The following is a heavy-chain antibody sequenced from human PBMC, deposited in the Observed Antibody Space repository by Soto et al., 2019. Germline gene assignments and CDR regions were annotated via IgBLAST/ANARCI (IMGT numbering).Heavy chain of an antibody. CDR3: ARLTGYCSGGSCSNWFDP. CDR2: ISAYNGNT. D-gene: IGHD2-15*01. Sequence: SVKVSCKASAYTFSSYGISWVRQSPGQGLEWMGWISAYNGNTNYAQKLQGRVTMTTDTSTSTAYMELRSLRSDDTAVYYCARLTGYCSGGSCSNWFDPWGQGTLVTVSS. CDR1: AYTFSSYG. J-gene: IGHJ5*02. V-gene: IGHV1-18*01.